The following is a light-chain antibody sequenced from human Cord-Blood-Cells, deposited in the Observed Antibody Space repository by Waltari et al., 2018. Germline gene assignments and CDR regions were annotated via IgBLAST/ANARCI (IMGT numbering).Light chain of an antibody. CDR1: SSDVGGYNY. CDR3: SSYTSSSLGV. J-gene: IGLJ1*01. Sequence: ALTQPASVSGSPGQSITISCTGTSSDVGGYNYVSWYQQHPGKAPKLMIYDVSNRPSGVSNRFSGSKSGNTASLTISGLQAEDEADYYCSSYTSSSLGVFGTGTKVTVL. V-gene: IGLV2-14*01. CDR2: DVS.